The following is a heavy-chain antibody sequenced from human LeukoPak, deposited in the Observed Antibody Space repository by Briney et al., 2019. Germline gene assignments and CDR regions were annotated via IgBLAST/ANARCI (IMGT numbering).Heavy chain of an antibody. V-gene: IGHV1-46*03. CDR1: GYTFTSYY. J-gene: IGHJ4*02. CDR2: INPIGGSS. CDR3: TRAHALRPFDY. D-gene: IGHD3-16*01. Sequence: SVTLSSKASGYTFTSYYIHWVRQAPGQGLEWMGIINPIGGSSNYAQKFQGRVTMTRDTATTTVYMELSSLRSDDTAVYYCTRAHALRPFDYWGQGTL.